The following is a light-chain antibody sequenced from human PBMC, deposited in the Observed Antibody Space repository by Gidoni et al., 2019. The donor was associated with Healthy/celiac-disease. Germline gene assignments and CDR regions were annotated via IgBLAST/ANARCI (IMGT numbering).Light chain of an antibody. Sequence: QSALTQPASVSGSPGQSITISCTGTSSDVGGYNYVSWYQQHPGKAPKLMSYEVSNRPSGVSNRFSGSKSGNTASLTISGLQAEDEADYYCSSYTSSSTLVFGGGTKLTVL. CDR1: SSDVGGYNY. J-gene: IGLJ2*01. CDR3: SSYTSSSTLV. V-gene: IGLV2-14*01. CDR2: EVS.